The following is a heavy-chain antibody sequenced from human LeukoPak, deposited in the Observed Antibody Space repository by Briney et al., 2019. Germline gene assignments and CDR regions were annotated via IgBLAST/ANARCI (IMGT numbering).Heavy chain of an antibody. CDR1: GFTFDDYA. CDR3: AKDVDRAYYYGMDV. J-gene: IGHJ6*02. D-gene: IGHD3-22*01. V-gene: IGHV3-9*01. Sequence: GGSLRLSCAASGFTFDDYAMHWVRQASGKGLEWVSGISWNSGSIGYAGSVKGRFTISRDNAKNSLYLQMNSLRAEDTVLYYCAKDVDRAYYYGMDVWGQGTTVTVSS. CDR2: ISWNSGSI.